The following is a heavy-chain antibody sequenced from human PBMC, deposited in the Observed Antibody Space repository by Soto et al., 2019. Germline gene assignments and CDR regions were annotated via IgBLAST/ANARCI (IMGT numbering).Heavy chain of an antibody. J-gene: IGHJ6*02. CDR1: GGTFSSYA. CDR3: ARHDCISSSFYYYYYNGMDV. V-gene: IGHV1-69*12. Sequence: QVQLVQSGAEVKKPGSSVKVSCKASGGTFSSYAISWVRQAPGQGLEWRGGIIPIFDTANYAQKFQGRVTITADESTRTAYMELIRLRSEDTAVYYCARHDCISSSFYYYYYNGMDVWGQGTTVTVSS. D-gene: IGHD2-2*01. CDR2: IIPIFDTA.